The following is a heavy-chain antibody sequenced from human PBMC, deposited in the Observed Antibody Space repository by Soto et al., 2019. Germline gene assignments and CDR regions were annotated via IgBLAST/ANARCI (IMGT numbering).Heavy chain of an antibody. V-gene: IGHV3-30-3*01. CDR1: GFTFNTYG. J-gene: IGHJ5*02. Sequence: GGSLRLSCAAAGFTFNTYGRHWARHPPGKGLEWVAVISYDGGNKYYAESVKARFTISRDNSKNTLFLQMSSLRADDTAVYYCAREEGGYSGYDANWFDPWGQGTLVTVSS. D-gene: IGHD5-12*01. CDR2: ISYDGGNK. CDR3: AREEGGYSGYDANWFDP.